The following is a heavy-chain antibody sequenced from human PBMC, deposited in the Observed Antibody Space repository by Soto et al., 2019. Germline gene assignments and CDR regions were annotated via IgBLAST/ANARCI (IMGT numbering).Heavy chain of an antibody. V-gene: IGHV1-69*01. Sequence: QVQLVQSGTEVRTPGSSVKVSCKASGDSLENLAISWVRQAPGQGFEWMGGVIPVLGTTDYAQNLQDRHTITVDEYTTTVFMKLSSLESEDTADYFCARDGRTLRYLEWPAAFDSWGQGTLVTVSS. J-gene: IGHJ5*01. CDR2: VIPVLGTT. CDR1: GDSLENLA. CDR3: ARDGRTLRYLEWPAAFDS. D-gene: IGHD3-3*01.